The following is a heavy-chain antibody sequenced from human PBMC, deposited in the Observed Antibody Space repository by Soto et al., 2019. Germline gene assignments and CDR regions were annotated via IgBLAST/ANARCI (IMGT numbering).Heavy chain of an antibody. CDR2: MSHSGGT. D-gene: IGHD1-1*01. CDR1: GGFVSSGSYY. J-gene: IGHJ3*02. Sequence: QVQLQQWGAGLLKPSETLSLTCVVYGGFVSSGSYYWSWIRQPPGKGLEWIGEMSHSGGTHFNPSLKRRVTISVDTSKNQFSLKMSSVTAADTALYYCARVERGTATTVVDAFDIWGPGTMVTVSS. CDR3: ARVERGTATTVVDAFDI. V-gene: IGHV4-34*01.